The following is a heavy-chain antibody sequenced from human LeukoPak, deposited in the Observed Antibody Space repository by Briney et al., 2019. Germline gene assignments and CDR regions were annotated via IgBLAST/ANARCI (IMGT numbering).Heavy chain of an antibody. CDR1: GFTFSSYS. D-gene: IGHD2-2*01. V-gene: IGHV3-21*01. CDR2: ISSSSSYI. Sequence: GGSLRLSCAASGFTFSSYSMNWVRQAPGKGLEWVSSISSSSSYIYYADSVKGRFTISRDNAKNSLYLQMNSLRAEDTAVYYCAREGGARYCSSTSCHDYWGQGTLVSAST. J-gene: IGHJ4*02. CDR3: AREGGARYCSSTSCHDY.